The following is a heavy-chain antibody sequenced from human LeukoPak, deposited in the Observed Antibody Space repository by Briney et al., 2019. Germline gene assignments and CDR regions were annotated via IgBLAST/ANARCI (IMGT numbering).Heavy chain of an antibody. Sequence: GGSLRLSCAASGFTFSSYGMHWVRQAPGKGLEWVAVIWYDGSNKYYADSVKGRFTISRDNSKNTLYLQMNSLRAEDTAVYHCARAWDTAAPYYFDYWGQGTLVTVSS. J-gene: IGHJ4*02. D-gene: IGHD6-6*01. V-gene: IGHV3-33*01. CDR1: GFTFSSYG. CDR3: ARAWDTAAPYYFDY. CDR2: IWYDGSNK.